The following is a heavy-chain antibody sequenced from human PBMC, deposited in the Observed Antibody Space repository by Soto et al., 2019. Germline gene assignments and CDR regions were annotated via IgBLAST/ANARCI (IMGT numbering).Heavy chain of an antibody. Sequence: GGSLRLSCAASGFTFSSYAMSWVRQAPGKGLEWVSAISGSGGSTYYADSVKGRFTISRDNSKNTLYLQMNSLRAEDTAVYYCARDRHVVAGDLVGYYYGMDVWGQGTTVTVSS. CDR3: ARDRHVVAGDLVGYYYGMDV. D-gene: IGHD6-19*01. CDR2: ISGSGGST. V-gene: IGHV3-23*01. J-gene: IGHJ6*02. CDR1: GFTFSSYA.